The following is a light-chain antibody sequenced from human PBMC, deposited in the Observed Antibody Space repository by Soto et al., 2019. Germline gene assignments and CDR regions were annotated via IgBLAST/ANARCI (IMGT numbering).Light chain of an antibody. CDR3: QQYGSSPIT. Sequence: EIVLTQSPGTLSLSPGERATLSCRASQYVSTTFFAWYQQKPGQAPRLLLYGTSNRATGIPDRFSGIGSGTDFTLTISRPEPEDFAVYYCQQYGSSPITFGGGTRMEIK. CDR1: QYVSTTF. V-gene: IGKV3-20*01. CDR2: GTS. J-gene: IGKJ4*01.